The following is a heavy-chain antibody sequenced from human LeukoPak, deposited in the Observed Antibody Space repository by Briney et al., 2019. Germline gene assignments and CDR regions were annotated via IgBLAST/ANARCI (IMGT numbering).Heavy chain of an antibody. V-gene: IGHV4-31*03. D-gene: IGHD1-26*01. CDR3: ARVRRGGSYSAPFYYYYYMDV. CDR2: IDYSGST. Sequence: SQTLSLTCTVSGGSISSGGYYWSWIRQHPGKGLEWIGYIDYSGSTYYNPSLKSRVTISVGTSKNQFSLKLSSVTAADTAVYYCARVRRGGSYSAPFYYYYYMDVWGKGTTVTVSS. CDR1: GGSISSGGYY. J-gene: IGHJ6*03.